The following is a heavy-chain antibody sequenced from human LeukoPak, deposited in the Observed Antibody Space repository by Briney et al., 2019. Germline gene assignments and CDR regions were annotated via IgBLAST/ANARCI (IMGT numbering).Heavy chain of an antibody. Sequence: GGSLRLSCAASGFTFSSYEMTWVRQAPGKGLEWVANMKQDGREKYYVDSVKGRFTISRDNAKNSLYLQMNSLRDEDTAVYYCARGGGSGRWGSAFDMWGQGTMVTVSS. CDR3: ARGGGSGRWGSAFDM. V-gene: IGHV3-7*01. D-gene: IGHD6-19*01. CDR2: MKQDGREK. J-gene: IGHJ3*02. CDR1: GFTFSSYE.